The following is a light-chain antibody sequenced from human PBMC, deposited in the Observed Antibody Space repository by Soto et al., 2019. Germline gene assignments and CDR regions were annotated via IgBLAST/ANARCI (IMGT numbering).Light chain of an antibody. V-gene: IGLV1-36*01. CDR3: AAWEDSLNGYV. CDR2: YDD. Sequence: QSVLTQPPSVSDAPRQRVTISCSGSSSNIGNNAVNWYQQLPGKAPKLLIYYDDLLPSGGSDRFSGSKSGTSASLAISGLQSEDEADYYCAAWEDSLNGYVFGTGTKLTVL. J-gene: IGLJ1*01. CDR1: SSNIGNNA.